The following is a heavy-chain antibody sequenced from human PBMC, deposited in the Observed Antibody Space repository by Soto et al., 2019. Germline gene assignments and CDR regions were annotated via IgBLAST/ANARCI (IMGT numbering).Heavy chain of an antibody. V-gene: IGHV5-51*01. CDR2: IYPDDSEI. J-gene: IGHJ4*02. D-gene: IGHD5-18*01. Sequence: GDSLKISCQGSGYSFTTYWVAWVRQMPGKGLEWMGIIYPDDSEIKYSPSFDDQVTFSADRSTSTAYLQWSSLKASDTAMYYGARRADKALVRALDEWGQGTLGNGS. CDR3: ARRADKALVRALDE. CDR1: GYSFTTYW.